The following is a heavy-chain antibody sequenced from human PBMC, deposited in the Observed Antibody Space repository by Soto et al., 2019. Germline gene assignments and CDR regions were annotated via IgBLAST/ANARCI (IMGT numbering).Heavy chain of an antibody. CDR3: GRSRGVYSIGWYWGEIDF. CDR2: IIPIFGTA. D-gene: IGHD6-19*01. J-gene: IGHJ4*02. V-gene: IGHV1-69*01. Sequence: QVQLVQSGAEVQKPGSSVKVSCKASGGTFSSYAISWVRQAPGQGLEWMGGIIPIFGTANYAQKFQGRVTITADESTSKDYMELSSVRAEDTAVYYCGRSRGVYSIGWYWGEIDFWGQGTLVTVSS. CDR1: GGTFSSYA.